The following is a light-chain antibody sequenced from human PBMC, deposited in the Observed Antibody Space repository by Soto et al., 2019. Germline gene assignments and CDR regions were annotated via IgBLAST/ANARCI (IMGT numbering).Light chain of an antibody. CDR1: SSDVGNYNL. Sequence: QSVLTQPASVSGSPGQSITISCTGTSSDVGNYNLVSWYQQYPGKAPKLVIFGVSERPSGISNRFSGSKSGNTASLTISGLQAEDEADYYCCSYAGPSTFVIFGGGTKLTV. V-gene: IGLV2-23*02. CDR3: CSYAGPSTFVI. J-gene: IGLJ2*01. CDR2: GVS.